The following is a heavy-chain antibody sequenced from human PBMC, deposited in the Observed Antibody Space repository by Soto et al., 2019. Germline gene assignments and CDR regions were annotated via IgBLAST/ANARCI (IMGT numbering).Heavy chain of an antibody. CDR2: INPNSGGT. Sequence: ASVKVSCKAPGYTFTGYYMHWVRQAPGQGLEWMGWINPNSGGTNYAQKFQGRVTMTRDTFISTAYMELSGLRSDDTAVYYCAVGGVVVVAAWEDYYYYGMDVWGQGTTVTVSS. CDR1: GYTFTGYY. D-gene: IGHD2-15*01. J-gene: IGHJ6*02. CDR3: AVGGVVVVAAWEDYYYYGMDV. V-gene: IGHV1-2*02.